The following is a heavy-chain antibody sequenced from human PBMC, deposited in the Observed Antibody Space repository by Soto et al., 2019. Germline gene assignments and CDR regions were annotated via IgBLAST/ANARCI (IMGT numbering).Heavy chain of an antibody. CDR1: GFTFKSGW. V-gene: IGHV3-15*01. J-gene: IGHJ4*02. CDR3: STSTYYNYWSGSYKTTRIDY. Sequence: PGGSLRLSCVASGFTFKSGWMSWVRQAPGKGLEWVGRIKSKTEGGTTDYAAPVKGRFTISRDDSENTLFLQMNSLKTEDTAVYYCSTSTYYNYWSGSYKTTRIDYWGQGTLVTVSS. D-gene: IGHD3-3*01. CDR2: IKSKTEGGTT.